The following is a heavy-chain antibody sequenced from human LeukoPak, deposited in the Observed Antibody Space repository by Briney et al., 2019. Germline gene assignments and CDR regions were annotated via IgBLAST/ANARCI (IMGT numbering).Heavy chain of an antibody. CDR2: INANSGET. V-gene: IGHV1-2*02. J-gene: IGHJ5*02. CDR1: GYSFTGQY. Sequence: WASLKVSCKTSGYSFTGQYMHWVRQAPGQGLEWMGWINANSGETNYAQKFQGRVTMTRDASISTAYMELSRLTSDDTAMYYCARVLGSRVDPWGQGTLVTVSS. CDR3: ARVLGSRVDP.